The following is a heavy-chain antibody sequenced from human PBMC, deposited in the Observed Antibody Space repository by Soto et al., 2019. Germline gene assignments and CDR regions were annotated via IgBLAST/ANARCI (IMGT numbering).Heavy chain of an antibody. CDR2: INHSGST. J-gene: IGHJ6*02. CDR1: GGSFSGYY. V-gene: IGHV4-34*01. Sequence: QVQLQQWGAGLLKPSETLSLTCAVYGGSFSGYYWSWIRQPPGKGLEWSGEINHSGSTNYNPSLKSRVTISVDTSKNQFSLKLSSVTAADTAVYYCARAFRAARPDYYYYYGMDVWGQGTTVTVSS. D-gene: IGHD6-6*01. CDR3: ARAFRAARPDYYYYYGMDV.